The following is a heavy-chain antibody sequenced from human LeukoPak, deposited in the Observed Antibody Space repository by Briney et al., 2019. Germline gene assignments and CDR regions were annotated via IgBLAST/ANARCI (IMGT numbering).Heavy chain of an antibody. CDR3: AKGLLDTAMVVDYYYGMDV. D-gene: IGHD5-18*01. CDR2: ISGDGGST. CDR1: GFTFDDYA. V-gene: IGHV3-43*02. Sequence: GGSLRLSCAASGFTFDDYAMHWVRQAPRKGLEWVSLISGDGGSTYYADSVKGRFTISRDNSKNSLYLQMNSLRTEDTALYYCAKGLLDTAMVVDYYYGMDVWGQGTTVTVSS. J-gene: IGHJ6*02.